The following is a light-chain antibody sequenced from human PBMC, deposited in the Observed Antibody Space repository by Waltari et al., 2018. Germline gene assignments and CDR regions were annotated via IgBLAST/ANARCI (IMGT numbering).Light chain of an antibody. CDR3: CSYAGSNTVL. CDR1: SSDVGSYNL. Sequence: QSALTQPASVSGSPEQSITISCTGTSSDVGSYNLVSWYQQHPGQAPKLMISEVNERPSGVSISFSGSNSGNTASLTISGLQAEDEADYYCCSYAGSNTVLFGGGTKLTVL. J-gene: IGLJ2*01. CDR2: EVN. V-gene: IGLV2-23*02.